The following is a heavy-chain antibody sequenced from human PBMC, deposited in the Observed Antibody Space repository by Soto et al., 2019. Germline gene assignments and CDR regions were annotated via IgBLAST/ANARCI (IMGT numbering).Heavy chain of an antibody. J-gene: IGHJ5*02. Sequence: PGGSLRLSCAASGFTFGSYGMHWVRQAPGKGLEWVAVIWYDGSNKYYADSVKGRFTISRDNSKNTLYLQMNSLRAEDTAVYYCAREAYSSSWYVLGPWGQGTLVTVSS. CDR2: IWYDGSNK. CDR3: AREAYSSSWYVLGP. CDR1: GFTFGSYG. V-gene: IGHV3-33*01. D-gene: IGHD6-13*01.